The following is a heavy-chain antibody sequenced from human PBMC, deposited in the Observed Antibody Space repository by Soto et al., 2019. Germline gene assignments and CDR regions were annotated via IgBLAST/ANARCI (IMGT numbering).Heavy chain of an antibody. CDR1: GGTFSSYA. V-gene: IGHV1-69*12. Sequence: QVQLVQSGAEVKKPGSSVKVSCKASGGTFSSYAISWVRQAPGQGLEWMGGIIPIFGTANYAQKFQGRVTITADESTSTGYVGLSSLRCGDTAVYYCAKSGYSYRFDYWGQGTLVTVSS. CDR2: IIPIFGTA. D-gene: IGHD5-18*01. J-gene: IGHJ4*02. CDR3: AKSGYSYRFDY.